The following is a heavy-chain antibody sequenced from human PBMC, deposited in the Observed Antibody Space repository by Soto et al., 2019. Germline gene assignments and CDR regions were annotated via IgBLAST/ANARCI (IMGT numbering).Heavy chain of an antibody. CDR2: ISAYNGNT. V-gene: IGHV1-18*01. CDR1: GYTFTSYG. Sequence: QVQLVQSGAEVKKPGASVKVSCKASGYTFTSYGISWVRQAPGQGLEWMGWISAYNGNTNYAQKLQGRVTMTTDTSTSTAYMELRSLRSDDTAVYYCARTDYDILTGYSNARTVGDPWGQGTLVTVSS. CDR3: ARTDYDILTGYSNARTVGDP. J-gene: IGHJ5*02. D-gene: IGHD3-9*01.